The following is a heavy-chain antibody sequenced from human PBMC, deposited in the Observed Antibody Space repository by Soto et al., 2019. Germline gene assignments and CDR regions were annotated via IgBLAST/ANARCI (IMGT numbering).Heavy chain of an antibody. D-gene: IGHD2-2*01. Sequence: SETLSLTCAVSGCSISSGGYSWSWIRQPPGKGLEWIGYIYHSGSIYYNPSLKSRVTISVDRSKNQFSLKLSSVTAADTAVYYCARVPDRWGQGTLVTVSS. V-gene: IGHV4-30-2*01. CDR3: ARVPDR. CDR2: IYHSGSI. J-gene: IGHJ5*02. CDR1: GCSISSGGYS.